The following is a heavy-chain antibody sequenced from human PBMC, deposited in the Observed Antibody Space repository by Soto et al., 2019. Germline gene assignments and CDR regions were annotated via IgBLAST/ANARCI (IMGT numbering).Heavy chain of an antibody. CDR3: AMFSGSYTRGLAY. CDR1: GFPFSDHY. J-gene: IGHJ4*02. V-gene: IGHV3-72*01. D-gene: IGHD1-26*01. Sequence: EVQLVESGGGLVQPGGSLRLSCADSGFPFSDHYMDWVRQAPGKVLEWVGRSRNKANSYSTEYAASVKGRFTISRDESKNSLYLQMNSLKTEDTAVYYCAMFSGSYTRGLAYWGQGTLVTVSS. CDR2: SRNKANSYST.